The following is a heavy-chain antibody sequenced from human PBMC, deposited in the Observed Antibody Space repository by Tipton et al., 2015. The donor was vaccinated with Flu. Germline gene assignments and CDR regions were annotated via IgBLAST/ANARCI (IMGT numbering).Heavy chain of an antibody. V-gene: IGHV4-59*11. J-gene: IGHJ6*02. CDR3: ARLWDGSGAFYRINYFFHALDV. D-gene: IGHD3-10*01. Sequence: LRLSCTVSGGSFSSHYWSWIRQSPGKGLEWIGHIYFTGDTNYNPSFRSRVTISIDTFKTQFSLKLKSVTAADTAVYYCARLWDGSGAFYRINYFFHALDVWGQGTTVTVSS. CDR1: GGSFSSHY. CDR2: IYFTGDT.